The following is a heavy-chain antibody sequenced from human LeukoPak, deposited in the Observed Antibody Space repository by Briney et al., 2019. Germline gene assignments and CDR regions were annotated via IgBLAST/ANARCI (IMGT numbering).Heavy chain of an antibody. CDR2: IREDGSED. V-gene: IGHV3-7*01. CDR1: GFDFSKSW. Sequence: GGSLRLSCAASGFDFSKSWMTWVRQAPGQGPEWVAAIREDGSEDDYLDSVKGQFTISRDNAKNSLYLQMNSLRVEDTAVYYCATYTNWVAGDVWGQGTTVSVSS. J-gene: IGHJ6*02. D-gene: IGHD1-1*01. CDR3: ATYTNWVAGDV.